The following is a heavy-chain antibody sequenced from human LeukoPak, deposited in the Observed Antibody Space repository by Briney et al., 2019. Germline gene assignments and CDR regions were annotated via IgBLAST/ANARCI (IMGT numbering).Heavy chain of an antibody. CDR3: ARAPCYDSSGYYYRGACYFDY. Sequence: GGSLRLSCAASGFTVSSNYMSWVRQAPGKGLEWGSVIYSGGSTYYADSVQGRFTISRHNPKNTLYLQMNSLRAEDTAVYYRARAPCYDSSGYYYRGACYFDYWGQGTLVTVSS. CDR2: IYSGGST. J-gene: IGHJ4*02. D-gene: IGHD3-22*01. CDR1: GFTVSSNY. V-gene: IGHV3-53*04.